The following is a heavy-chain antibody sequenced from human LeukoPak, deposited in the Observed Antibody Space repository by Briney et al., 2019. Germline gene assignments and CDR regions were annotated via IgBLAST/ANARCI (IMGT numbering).Heavy chain of an antibody. Sequence: SKTLSLTCAVSGYSISSGYYWGWIRQPPGKGLEWIGSIYHSGSTYYNPSLKSRVTISVDTSRNQFSLKLSSVTAADTAVYYCAREGFRVDPDYWGQGTLVTVSS. CDR1: GYSISSGYY. CDR3: AREGFRVDPDY. CDR2: IYHSGST. J-gene: IGHJ4*02. V-gene: IGHV4-38-2*02.